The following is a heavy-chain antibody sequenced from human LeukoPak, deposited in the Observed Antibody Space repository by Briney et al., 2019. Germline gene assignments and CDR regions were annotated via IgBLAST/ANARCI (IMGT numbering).Heavy chain of an antibody. CDR3: ATVLRNTRWFDP. J-gene: IGHJ5*02. V-gene: IGHV1-24*01. CDR1: GYTLTELS. CDR2: FDPEDGET. Sequence: ASVKVSCKVSGYTLTELSMHWVRQAPGKGLEWMGGFDPEDGETIYAQKFQRRVTMTEDTSTDTAYMELSSLRSEDTAVYYCATVLRNTRWFDPWGQGTLVTVSS. D-gene: IGHD3-3*01.